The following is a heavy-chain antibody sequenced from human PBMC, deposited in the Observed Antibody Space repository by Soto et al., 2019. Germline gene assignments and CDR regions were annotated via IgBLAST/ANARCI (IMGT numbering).Heavy chain of an antibody. D-gene: IGHD2-15*01. V-gene: IGHV3-53*01. CDR1: GFTVSSNY. J-gene: IGHJ4*02. Sequence: EVQLVESGGGLIQPGGSLRLSCAASGFTVSSNYMSWVHQAPGKGLEWVSIIYSGGSTYYADSVKGRFTISRDNSKNTLYLQMNSLRAEDTAVYYCASRQRYSGGVDYWGQGTLVTVSS. CDR2: IYSGGST. CDR3: ASRQRYSGGVDY.